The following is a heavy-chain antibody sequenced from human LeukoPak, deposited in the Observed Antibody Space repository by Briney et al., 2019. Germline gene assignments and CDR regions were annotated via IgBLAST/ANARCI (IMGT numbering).Heavy chain of an antibody. V-gene: IGHV1-8*01. D-gene: IGHD2-2*02. J-gene: IGHJ4*02. Sequence: ASVKVSSKASGYTFTSYDINWVRQATGQGLEWMGWMNPNSGNTGYAQKFQGRVTMTRDTSISTAYMELSSLRSEDTAVYYCARNTCSSTSCYIMPWGQGTLVTVSS. CDR3: ARNTCSSTSCYIMP. CDR1: GYTFTSYD. CDR2: MNPNSGNT.